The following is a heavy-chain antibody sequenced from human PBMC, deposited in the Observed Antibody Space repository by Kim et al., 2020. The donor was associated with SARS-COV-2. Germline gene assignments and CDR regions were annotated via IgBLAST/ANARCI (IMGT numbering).Heavy chain of an antibody. CDR2: INHSGST. J-gene: IGHJ6*01. CDR3: ARGGPYCSSTSCYAGGMDV. D-gene: IGHD2-2*01. CDR1: GGSFSGYY. Sequence: SETLSLTCAVYGGSFSGYYWSWIRQPPGKGLEWIGEINHSGSTNYNPSLKSRVTISVDTSKNQFSLKLSSVTAADTAVYYCARGGPYCSSTSCYAGGMDV. V-gene: IGHV4-34*01.